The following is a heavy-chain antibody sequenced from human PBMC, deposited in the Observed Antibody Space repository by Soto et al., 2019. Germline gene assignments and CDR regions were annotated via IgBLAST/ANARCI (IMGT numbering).Heavy chain of an antibody. J-gene: IGHJ6*02. V-gene: IGHV1-69*13. CDR1: GGTFSSYA. CDR2: IIPIFGTA. CDR3: ARVPGGSYRQSITYYYYGMDV. Sequence: GASVKVSCKASGGTFSSYAISWVRQASGQGLEWMGGIIPIFGTANYAQKFQGRVTITADESTSTAYMELSSLRSEDTAVYYCARVPGGSYRQSITYYYYGMDVWGQGTTVTVSS. D-gene: IGHD1-26*01.